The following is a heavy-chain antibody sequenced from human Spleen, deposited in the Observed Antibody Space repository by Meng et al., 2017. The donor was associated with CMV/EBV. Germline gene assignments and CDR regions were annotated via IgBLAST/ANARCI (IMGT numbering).Heavy chain of an antibody. CDR2: ISGSGGST. CDR3: AKLPGYCSSTSCYRSVDY. V-gene: IGHV3-23*01. CDR1: GFTFSSYA. D-gene: IGHD2-2*01. J-gene: IGHJ4*02. Sequence: GGSLRLSCAASGFTFSSYAMSWVRQAPGKGLEWVSAISGSGGSTYYADSVKGRFTISRDNSKNTLYLQMNSLRAEDTAVYYCAKLPGYCSSTSCYRSVDYWGQGTLVTVSS.